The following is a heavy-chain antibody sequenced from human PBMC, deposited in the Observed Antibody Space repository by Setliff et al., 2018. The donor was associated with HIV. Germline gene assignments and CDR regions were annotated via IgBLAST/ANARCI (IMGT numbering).Heavy chain of an antibody. CDR1: GGSISSSNW. D-gene: IGHD3-10*01. CDR3: ARALGWFGGNHYYYYGMDV. V-gene: IGHV4-4*02. J-gene: IGHJ6*02. Sequence: KPSETLSLTCAVSGGSISSSNWWSWVRQPPGKGLEWIGEIYHSGSTNYNPSLKSRVTISVDKSKNQFSLKLSSVTAADTAVYYCARALGWFGGNHYYYYGMDVWGQGTTVTVSS. CDR2: IYHSGST.